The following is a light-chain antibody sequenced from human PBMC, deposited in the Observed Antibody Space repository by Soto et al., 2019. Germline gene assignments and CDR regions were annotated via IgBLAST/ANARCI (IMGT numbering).Light chain of an antibody. Sequence: QSVLTQPASVSGSPGQSITISCTGNSSDIGGYNYVSWFQQYPGKAPKVMIYEVTNRPSGVSNRFSGSKSGNTASLTISGLQAADEADYYCSSYTSTNTLIFGGGTKVTVL. V-gene: IGLV2-14*01. CDR1: SSDIGGYNY. CDR3: SSYTSTNTLI. J-gene: IGLJ2*01. CDR2: EVT.